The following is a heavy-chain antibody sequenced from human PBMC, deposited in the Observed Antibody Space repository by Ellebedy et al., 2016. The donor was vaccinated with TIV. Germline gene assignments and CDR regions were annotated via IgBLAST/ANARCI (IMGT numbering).Heavy chain of an antibody. CDR1: GFTFSRYW. Sequence: GESLKISCAASGFTFSRYWMSWVRQTPGKGLEWVANIRQDGSEKFYVDSVKGRFTISRENAKNSLYLQMNSLRADDTALYFCATDGSYGDYLSPTHAFEIWGQGTMVTVSS. CDR3: ATDGSYGDYLSPTHAFEI. J-gene: IGHJ3*02. V-gene: IGHV3-7*01. D-gene: IGHD4-17*01. CDR2: IRQDGSEK.